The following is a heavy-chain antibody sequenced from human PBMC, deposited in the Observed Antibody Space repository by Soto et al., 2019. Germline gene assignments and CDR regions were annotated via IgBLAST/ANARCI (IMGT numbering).Heavy chain of an antibody. CDR3: ARDYDFWSGYYYNWFDP. Sequence: ASVKVSCKASGYTFTGYYMHWVRQAPGQGLEWMVWINPNSGGTNYAQKFQGRVTMTRDTSISTAYMELSRLRSDDTAVYYCARDYDFWSGYYYNWFDPWGQGTLVTVSS. CDR1: GYTFTGYY. V-gene: IGHV1-2*02. J-gene: IGHJ5*02. CDR2: INPNSGGT. D-gene: IGHD3-3*01.